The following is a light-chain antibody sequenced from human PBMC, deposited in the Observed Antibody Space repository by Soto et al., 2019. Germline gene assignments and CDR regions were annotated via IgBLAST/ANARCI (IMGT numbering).Light chain of an antibody. J-gene: IGKJ3*01. V-gene: IGKV1-33*01. CDR3: QHYENGMTVLT. Sequence: DIQLTQSPSSVSATLRDRVTITCQASQDINDHVNWYHQKVGKAPERLIYDASTLEPGVPPRFSGSGVWPDFTLTISSLQPEDVGIYYCQHYENGMTVLTFGPGTRVDV. CDR2: DAS. CDR1: QDINDH.